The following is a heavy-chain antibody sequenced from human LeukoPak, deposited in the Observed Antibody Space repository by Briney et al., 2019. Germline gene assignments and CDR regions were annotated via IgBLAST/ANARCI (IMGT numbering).Heavy chain of an antibody. CDR3: ARGGISYFDPDSWFDP. CDR1: GGSISSSSYY. V-gene: IGHV4-39*01. J-gene: IGHJ5*02. CDR2: IYYSGST. Sequence: SETLSLTCTVSGGSISSSSYYWGWIRQPPGRGLEWIGSIYYSGSTYYNPSLKSRVTISVDTSKNQFSLKLSSVTAADTAVYYCARGGISYFDPDSWFDPWGQGTLVTVSS. D-gene: IGHD3-9*01.